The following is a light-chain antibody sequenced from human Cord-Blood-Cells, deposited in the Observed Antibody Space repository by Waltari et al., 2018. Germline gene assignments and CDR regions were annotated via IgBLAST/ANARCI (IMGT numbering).Light chain of an antibody. CDR1: QSVSSY. CDR3: QQRSNWWT. CDR2: DAS. Sequence: VLTQSPATLSLSPGERATLSCRASQSVSSYLAWYQQKPGQAPRLLIYDASNRATGIPARFSGSGSGTDFTLTISSLEPEDFAVYYCQQRSNWWTFGQGTKVEIK. V-gene: IGKV3-11*01. J-gene: IGKJ1*01.